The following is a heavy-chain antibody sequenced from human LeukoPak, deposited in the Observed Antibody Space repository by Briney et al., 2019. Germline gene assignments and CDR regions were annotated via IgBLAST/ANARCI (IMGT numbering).Heavy chain of an antibody. V-gene: IGHV3-23*01. Sequence: PGGSLRLSCAASGFTFSSYAMSWVRQAPGKGLEWVSAISGSGGSTYYADSVKGRFTISRDNSKNTLCLQMNSLRAEDTAVYYCAKDGVTMIVVVITGAFDIWGQGTMVTVSS. CDR1: GFTFSSYA. J-gene: IGHJ3*02. CDR3: AKDGVTMIVVVITGAFDI. CDR2: ISGSGGST. D-gene: IGHD3-22*01.